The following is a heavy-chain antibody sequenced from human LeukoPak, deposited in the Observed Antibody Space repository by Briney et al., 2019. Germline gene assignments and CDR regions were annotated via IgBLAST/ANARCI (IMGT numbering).Heavy chain of an antibody. Sequence: GGSLRLSCAASGFTFNSYSMNWVRQAPGKGLEWVSYISSSSSTIYYADSVKGRFTISRDNAKNSLYLQMNSLRDEDTAVYYCARDTPTYYYDSGDAFDIWGQGTMVTVSS. CDR2: ISSSSSTI. CDR3: ARDTPTYYYDSGDAFDI. CDR1: GFTFNSYS. V-gene: IGHV3-48*02. J-gene: IGHJ3*02. D-gene: IGHD3-22*01.